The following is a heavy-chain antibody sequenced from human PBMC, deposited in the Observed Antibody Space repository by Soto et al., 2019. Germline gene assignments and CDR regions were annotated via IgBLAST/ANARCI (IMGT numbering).Heavy chain of an antibody. CDR2: IIGGNGDT. V-gene: IGHV1-3*01. J-gene: IGHJ6*02. CDR3: ASNQKGPYTGMDV. D-gene: IGHD5-18*01. CDR1: GYIFTNYD. Sequence: GASVKVSCKASGYIFTNYDMHWVRQAPGQRLGWMGRIIGGNGDTKYSQKFQDRVTFTRDTSASTAYMDLSSLTSEDTAVYYCASNQKGPYTGMDVWGQGTTVTVSS.